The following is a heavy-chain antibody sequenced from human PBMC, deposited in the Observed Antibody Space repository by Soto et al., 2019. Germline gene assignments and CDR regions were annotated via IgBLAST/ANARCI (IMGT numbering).Heavy chain of an antibody. CDR2: VGGNSVST. V-gene: IGHV3-23*01. D-gene: IGHD6-6*01. J-gene: IGHJ6*03. CDR3: AKARGSSPRWSCYYLDV. Sequence: EVRLLESGGDLIQPGGSLRLSCAASGFTFSSSAMSWVRQAPDKGLEWVSAVGGNSVSTFYADSVKGRFTNSKDSSKNTLLLQRNSVRAEDTAVYYCAKARGSSPRWSCYYLDVWGNGTTVTVS. CDR1: GFTFSSSA.